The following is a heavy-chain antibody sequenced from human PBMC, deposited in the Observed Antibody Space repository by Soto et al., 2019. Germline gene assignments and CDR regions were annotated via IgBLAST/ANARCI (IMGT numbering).Heavy chain of an antibody. V-gene: IGHV6-1*01. J-gene: IGHJ5*02. Sequence: SQTLSLTCAISGDSVSSNSAAWNWIRQSPSRGLEWLGRTYYRSKWYNDYAVSVKSRITINPDTSKNQFSLQLNSVTPEDTAVYYCARDRAGEQRSRYSSGWYNWLDPWGQGTLVTVSS. CDR2: TYYRSKWYN. CDR3: ARDRAGEQRSRYSSGWYNWLDP. D-gene: IGHD6-19*01. CDR1: GDSVSSNSAA.